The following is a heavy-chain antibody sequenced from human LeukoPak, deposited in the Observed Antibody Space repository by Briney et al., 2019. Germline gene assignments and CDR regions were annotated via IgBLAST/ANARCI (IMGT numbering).Heavy chain of an antibody. D-gene: IGHD3-3*01. CDR1: GFTFSSYD. CDR2: ISSSGNTI. CDR3: ARDRGDYDFWSGSTGFDY. J-gene: IGHJ4*02. V-gene: IGHV3-48*03. Sequence: GGSLRLSCAASGFTFSSYDMNWVRQAPGKGLEWVSYISSSGNTIYYTDSVKGRFTISRDNAQNSLYLQMNSLRAEDTAVYYCARDRGDYDFWSGSTGFDYWGQGTLVTVSS.